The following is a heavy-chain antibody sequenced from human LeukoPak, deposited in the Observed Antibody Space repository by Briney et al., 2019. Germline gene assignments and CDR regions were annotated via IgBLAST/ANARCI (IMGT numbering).Heavy chain of an antibody. CDR1: GYTSTSYD. J-gene: IGHJ2*01. CDR3: ARGAYCSSTSCYGPEDLDL. CDR2: MNPNSGNT. Sequence: SVKVSCKASGYTSTSYDINWVRQATGQGLEWMGWMNPNSGNTGYAQKFQGRVTITRNTSISTAYMELSSLRSEDTAVYYCARGAYCSSTSCYGPEDLDLWGRGTLVTVSS. V-gene: IGHV1-8*03. D-gene: IGHD2-2*01.